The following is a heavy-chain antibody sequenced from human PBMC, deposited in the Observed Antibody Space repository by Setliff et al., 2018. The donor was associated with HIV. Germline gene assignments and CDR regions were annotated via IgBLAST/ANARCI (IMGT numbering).Heavy chain of an antibody. CDR1: GYTFTTSG. Sequence: ASVKVSCKASGYTFTTSGVSWFRQAPGQGLEWMGWIGTYNVDTKFAQRFQVRVTMAPDTSASTAYMELRSLRSDDTAVYFCARAIQLETFDFWGQGTLVTVSS. D-gene: IGHD1-1*01. CDR2: IGTYNVDT. J-gene: IGHJ4*02. V-gene: IGHV1-18*01. CDR3: ARAIQLETFDF.